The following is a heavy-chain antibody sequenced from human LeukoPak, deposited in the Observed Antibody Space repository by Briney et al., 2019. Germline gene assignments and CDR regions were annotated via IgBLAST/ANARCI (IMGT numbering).Heavy chain of an antibody. J-gene: IGHJ5*02. Sequence: GGSLRLSCSGAGFTFRDSAFHWVRQAPGKGLEWVAVISDDGGKRFYADSLKSRFTISRDNSRGTLYLHMQTLRAEDSAVYYCARESGFMMVGEINADNWFDPWGQGTPVTVSS. D-gene: IGHD3-3*01. CDR2: ISDDGGKR. CDR1: GFTFRDSA. CDR3: ARESGFMMVGEINADNWFDP. V-gene: IGHV3-30*04.